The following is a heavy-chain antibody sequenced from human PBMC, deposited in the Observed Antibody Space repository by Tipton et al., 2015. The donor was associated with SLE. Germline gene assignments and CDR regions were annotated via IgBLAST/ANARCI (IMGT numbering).Heavy chain of an antibody. D-gene: IGHD3-22*01. CDR2: IDPSDSYT. V-gene: IGHV5-10-1*01. J-gene: IGHJ3*02. Sequence: QLVQSGAEVKKPGESLRISCKGSGYSFTSYWITWVRQMPGKGLEWMGRIDPSDSYTNYSPSFQGHVTISADKSISTAYLQWSSLKASDTAMYYCARRSYYDSSGDAFDIWGQGTMVTVSS. CDR1: GYSFTSYW. CDR3: ARRSYYDSSGDAFDI.